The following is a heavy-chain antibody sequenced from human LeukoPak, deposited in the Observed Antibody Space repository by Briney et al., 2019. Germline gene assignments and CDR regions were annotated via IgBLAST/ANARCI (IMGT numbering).Heavy chain of an antibody. CDR2: IHYSEST. D-gene: IGHD3-10*01. CDR1: GGSIRSYY. CDR3: ASRSGSFSDALDI. V-gene: IGHV4-59*08. Sequence: SETLSLTCTVSGGSIRSYYWGWIRQPPGRGLEWIGYIHYSESTKYNPSLKSRVTMSVDTSKNQFSLKLSSVTAADTAVYYCASRSGSFSDALDIWGQGTLVTVSS. J-gene: IGHJ3*02.